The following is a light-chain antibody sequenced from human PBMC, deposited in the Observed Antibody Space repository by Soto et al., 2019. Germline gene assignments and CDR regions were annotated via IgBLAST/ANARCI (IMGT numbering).Light chain of an antibody. Sequence: QSVLTRPPSISATPGQKVTISCSGSYSNIETNYVSWYQQLPGTAPKLLIYDNTERPSGIPDRSSGSKSGSSATLGITGLQTGDEADYYCGTWDSSLSAGVFGTGTKVTVL. J-gene: IGLJ1*01. CDR2: DNT. CDR3: GTWDSSLSAGV. CDR1: YSNIETNY. V-gene: IGLV1-51*01.